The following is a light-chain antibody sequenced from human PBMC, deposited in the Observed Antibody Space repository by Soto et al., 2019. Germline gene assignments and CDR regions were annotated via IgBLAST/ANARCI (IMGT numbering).Light chain of an antibody. CDR2: SNN. J-gene: IGLJ1*01. V-gene: IGLV1-44*01. Sequence: QSVLTQPASASVTPGQRVTISCSGSSSNIGSNTVNWYQHLPGTAPKLLIYSNNQRPSGVPDRFSGSKSGTSASLAISGLQSEDEADYYCAAWDDSLNGQGVFGTGTKATV. CDR1: SSNIGSNT. CDR3: AAWDDSLNGQGV.